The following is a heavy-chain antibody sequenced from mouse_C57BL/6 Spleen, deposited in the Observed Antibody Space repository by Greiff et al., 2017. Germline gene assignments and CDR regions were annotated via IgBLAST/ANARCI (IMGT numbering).Heavy chain of an antibody. CDR1: GYAFSSYW. Sequence: QVQLQQSGAELVKPGASVKISCKASGYAFSSYWMNWVKQRPGKGLERIGQLYPGEGDTNYNGKFKGKATLTADKSSSTAYMQLSSLTSEDSAVYFCARSGGYDKGRAMDYWGQGTSVTVSS. D-gene: IGHD2-2*01. J-gene: IGHJ4*01. V-gene: IGHV1-80*01. CDR2: LYPGEGDT. CDR3: ARSGGYDKGRAMDY.